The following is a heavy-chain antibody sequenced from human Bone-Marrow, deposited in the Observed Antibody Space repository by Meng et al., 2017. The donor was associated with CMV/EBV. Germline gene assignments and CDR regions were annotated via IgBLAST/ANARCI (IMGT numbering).Heavy chain of an antibody. J-gene: IGHJ4*02. Sequence: ASVKVSCKASGYTFTSYGISWVRQAPGQGLEWVGWISVHNGHTKYAQNLQGRVTMTRDTSISTAYMELSRLRSDDTAVYYCAREEGAYGSGSYYYYFDYWGQGTLVTVSS. CDR1: GYTFTSYG. CDR3: AREEGAYGSGSYYYYFDY. V-gene: IGHV1-18*01. CDR2: ISVHNGHT. D-gene: IGHD3-10*01.